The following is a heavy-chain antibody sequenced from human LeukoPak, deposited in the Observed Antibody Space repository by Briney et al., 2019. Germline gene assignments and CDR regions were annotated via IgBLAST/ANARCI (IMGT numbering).Heavy chain of an antibody. CDR1: GYSISSGYF. Sequence: SETLSLTCTVSGYSISSGYFWGWIRQPAGKGLEWIGRIYTSGSTNYNPSLKSRVTMSVDTSKNQFSLKLSSVTAADTAVYYCARDTWGYSYGFDAFDIWGQGTMVTVSS. CDR3: ARDTWGYSYGFDAFDI. CDR2: IYTSGST. V-gene: IGHV4-4*07. J-gene: IGHJ3*02. D-gene: IGHD5-18*01.